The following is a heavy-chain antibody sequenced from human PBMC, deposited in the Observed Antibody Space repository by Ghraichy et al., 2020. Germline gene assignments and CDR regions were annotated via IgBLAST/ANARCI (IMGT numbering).Heavy chain of an antibody. CDR2: IKNKANNHAT. V-gene: IGHV3-72*01. CDR1: DFTFSDHY. D-gene: IGHD4-17*01. CDR3: GRLARFDAFDI. J-gene: IGHJ3*02. Sequence: GSLRLSCAASDFTFSDHYMDWVRRAPGKGLEWVGRIKNKANNHATEYAASVKGRFTMSRDDSKNSLYLQMDSLETEDTAVYYCGRLARFDAFDIWGQGTTVTVSS.